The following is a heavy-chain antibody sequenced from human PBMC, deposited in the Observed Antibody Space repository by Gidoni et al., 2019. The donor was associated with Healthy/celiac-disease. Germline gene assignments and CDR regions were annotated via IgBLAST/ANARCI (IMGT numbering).Heavy chain of an antibody. CDR3: ATGERGSGVVVVAAPSCPRAFDI. Sequence: LEWMGGFDTEDGETIYAPKFQGRVTMTEDTSTDTGYMELSSLRSEDTDVYYCATGERGSGVVVVAAPSCPRAFDIWGQGTMVTVSS. J-gene: IGHJ3*02. D-gene: IGHD2-15*01. CDR2: FDTEDGET. V-gene: IGHV1-24*01.